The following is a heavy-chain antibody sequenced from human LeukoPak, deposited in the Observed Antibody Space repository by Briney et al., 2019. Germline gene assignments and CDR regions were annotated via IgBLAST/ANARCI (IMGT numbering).Heavy chain of an antibody. CDR3: ARAGRAARSYYFDY. V-gene: IGHV4-59*01. Sequence: SQTLSLNCTVSGGSISSYYWSWIRQPPGKGLEWIGYIYYGGSTNYHPSLKSRVTISVDTSKNQCSLKLSSVTAADTAVYYCARAGRAARSYYFDYWGQGTLVTVSS. D-gene: IGHD6-6*01. CDR2: IYYGGST. CDR1: GGSISSYY. J-gene: IGHJ4*02.